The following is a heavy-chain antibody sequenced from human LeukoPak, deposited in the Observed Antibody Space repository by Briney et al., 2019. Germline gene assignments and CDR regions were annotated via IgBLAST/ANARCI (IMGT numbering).Heavy chain of an antibody. CDR2: ISSSGSTI. J-gene: IGHJ4*02. CDR1: GFTFSDYY. Sequence: GGSLRLSCAASGFTFSDYYMSWIRQAPGKGLEWVSYISSSGSTIYYADSVKGRFTISRDNAKNSLYLQMNGLRAEDTAVYYCARSSPEYYYDSSGYQYWGQGTLVTVSS. CDR3: ARSSPEYYYDSSGYQY. V-gene: IGHV3-11*01. D-gene: IGHD3-22*01.